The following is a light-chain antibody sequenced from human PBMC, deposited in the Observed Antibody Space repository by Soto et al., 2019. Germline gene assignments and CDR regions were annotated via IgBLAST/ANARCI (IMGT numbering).Light chain of an antibody. J-gene: IGLJ3*02. CDR3: QSSDMNLSGSGV. Sequence: QSVLTQPPSVSGAPGQRVIISCTGSTSNIGAGYDVNWYQHLPGKAPKLLIYGHTNRPSGVPDRFSGSKSGTSASLAITGLQPEDEAVYYCQSSDMNLSGSGVFGGGTKLTVL. CDR1: TSNIGAGYD. CDR2: GHT. V-gene: IGLV1-40*01.